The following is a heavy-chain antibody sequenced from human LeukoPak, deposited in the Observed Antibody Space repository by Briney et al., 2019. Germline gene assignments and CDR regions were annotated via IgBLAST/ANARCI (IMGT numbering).Heavy chain of an antibody. J-gene: IGHJ4*02. D-gene: IGHD2-2*01. CDR1: GFSFSDYY. Sequence: PGGSLRLSCAGSGFSFSDYYMSWIRQAPGKGLEWVSYISSSSSYTNYADSVKGRFTISRDNAKNSLYLQMNSLRAEDTAVYYCARLQYEYYFDYWGQGTLVTVSS. CDR3: ARLQYEYYFDY. V-gene: IGHV3-11*06. CDR2: ISSSSSYT.